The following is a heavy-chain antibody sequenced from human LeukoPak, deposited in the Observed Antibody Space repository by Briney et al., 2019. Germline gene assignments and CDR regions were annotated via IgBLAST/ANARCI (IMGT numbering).Heavy chain of an antibody. CDR3: AKGITMARGVIARAAAFDI. CDR1: GFTFSSYA. J-gene: IGHJ3*02. CDR2: ISGSGGST. Sequence: GGSLRLSCAASGFTFSSYAMSWVRQAPGKGLEWVSAISGSGGSTYYADSVKGRFTISRDNSKNTLYLQMNSLRAEDTAVYYCAKGITMARGVIARAAAFDIWGQGTMVTVSS. D-gene: IGHD3-10*01. V-gene: IGHV3-23*01.